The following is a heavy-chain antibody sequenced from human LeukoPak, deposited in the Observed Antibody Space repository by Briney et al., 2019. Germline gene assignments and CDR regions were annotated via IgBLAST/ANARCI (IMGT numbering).Heavy chain of an antibody. CDR1: GGTFSSYA. CDR2: IIPIFGTA. V-gene: IGHV1-69*05. Sequence: SVKVSCKASGGTFSSYAISWVRQAPGQGLEWMGRIIPIFGTANYAQKFQGRVTITTDESTSAAYMELSSLRSEDTAVYYCARSSSSQQLVPRYFDYWGQGTLVTVSS. J-gene: IGHJ4*02. CDR3: ARSSSSQQLVPRYFDY. D-gene: IGHD6-13*01.